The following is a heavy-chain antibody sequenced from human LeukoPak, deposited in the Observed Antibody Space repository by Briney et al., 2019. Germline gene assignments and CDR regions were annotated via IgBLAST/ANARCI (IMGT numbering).Heavy chain of an antibody. CDR3: AMYYDFWSGSFRGFAAPDTIDY. J-gene: IGHJ4*02. CDR2: GSNK. D-gene: IGHD3-3*01. Sequence: GSNKYYADSVKRRFTISRDNSKNTLYLQMNSLRAEDTAVYYCAMYYDFWSGSFRGFAAPDTIDYWGQGTLVTVSS. V-gene: IGHV3-30*01.